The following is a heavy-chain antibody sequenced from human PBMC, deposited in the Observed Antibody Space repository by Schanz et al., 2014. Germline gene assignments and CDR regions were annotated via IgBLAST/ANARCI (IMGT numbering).Heavy chain of an antibody. D-gene: IGHD6-19*01. CDR1: GDTFSKYN. Sequence: QVQLVQSGPEVKKPGSSVKVSCQAFGDTFSKYNIMWVRQVPGQGLEWLGRIMPLRGIGNNAWKFQDRLTITADKSMNITYMELSSLGTKDTAVYYCTRLRRADPNGFDVWGQGTTVTVS. V-gene: IGHV1-69*02. CDR2: IMPLRGIG. J-gene: IGHJ6*02. CDR3: TRLRRADPNGFDV.